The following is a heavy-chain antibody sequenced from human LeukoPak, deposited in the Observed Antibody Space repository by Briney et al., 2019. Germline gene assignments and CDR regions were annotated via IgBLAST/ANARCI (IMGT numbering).Heavy chain of an antibody. CDR1: GYTFTGYY. Sequence: ASVKVSCKASGYTFTGYYMHWVRLAPGQGLEWMEWINPNSGGTNYAQKFQGRVTMTRDTSISTAYMELSRLRSDDTAVYYCARGIVLMVYAIFPVGYWGQGTLVTVSS. V-gene: IGHV1-2*02. CDR2: INPNSGGT. D-gene: IGHD2-8*01. J-gene: IGHJ4*02. CDR3: ARGIVLMVYAIFPVGY.